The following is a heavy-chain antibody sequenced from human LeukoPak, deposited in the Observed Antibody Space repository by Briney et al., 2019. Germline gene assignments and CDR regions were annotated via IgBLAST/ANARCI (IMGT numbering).Heavy chain of an antibody. Sequence: GGSLRLSCAASGFTFSSYAMSWVRQAPGKGLEWVSAISGSGGSTYHADSVKGRFTISRDNSKNTLYLQMNSLRAEDTAVYYCAKNLHDFWSGYTFDYWGQGTLVTVSS. J-gene: IGHJ4*02. D-gene: IGHD3-3*01. V-gene: IGHV3-23*01. CDR2: ISGSGGST. CDR1: GFTFSSYA. CDR3: AKNLHDFWSGYTFDY.